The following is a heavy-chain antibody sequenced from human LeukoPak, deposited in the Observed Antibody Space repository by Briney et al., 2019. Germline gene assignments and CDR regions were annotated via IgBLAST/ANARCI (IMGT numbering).Heavy chain of an antibody. Sequence: GGSLRLSCAASGFTLRTYWMLWVRQLPGKGLVWVSRINGDGSSTSYADSVKGRFSISRDNAKNTLSLQVNSLRDEDTGVYYCVREPTGALNFDLWGRGTLVTVSS. CDR2: INGDGSST. CDR1: GFTLRTYW. V-gene: IGHV3-74*01. D-gene: IGHD7-27*01. J-gene: IGHJ2*01. CDR3: VREPTGALNFDL.